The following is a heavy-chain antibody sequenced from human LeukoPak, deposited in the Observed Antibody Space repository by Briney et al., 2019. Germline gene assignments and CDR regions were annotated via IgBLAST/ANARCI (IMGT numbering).Heavy chain of an antibody. D-gene: IGHD5-18*01. V-gene: IGHV4-34*01. CDR1: GGSFSGYY. J-gene: IGHJ6*03. CDR3: ARAGGGYSYGYPGYYYYYMDV. CDR2: INHSGST. Sequence: PSETLSLTCAVYGGSFSGYYWSWIRQPPGKGLEWIGEINHSGSTNYNPSLKSRVTISVDTSKNQFSLKLSSVTAADTAVYYCARAGGGYSYGYPGYYYYYMDVWGKGTTVTVSS.